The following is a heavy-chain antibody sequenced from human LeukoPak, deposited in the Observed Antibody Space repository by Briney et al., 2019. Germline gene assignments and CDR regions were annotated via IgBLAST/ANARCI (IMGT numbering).Heavy chain of an antibody. CDR3: ARDTWGYYGSGTNAFDI. D-gene: IGHD3-10*01. Sequence: SETLSLTCTVSGGSISSYYWSWIRQPPGKGLEWIGYIYYSGSTNYNPSLKSRVTISVDTSKNQFSLKLSSVTAADTAVYYCARDTWGYYGSGTNAFDIWGQGTMVTVSS. V-gene: IGHV4-59*01. CDR1: GGSISSYY. CDR2: IYYSGST. J-gene: IGHJ3*02.